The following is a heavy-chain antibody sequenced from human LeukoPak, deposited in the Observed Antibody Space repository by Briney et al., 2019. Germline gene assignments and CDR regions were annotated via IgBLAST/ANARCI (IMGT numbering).Heavy chain of an antibody. J-gene: IGHJ6*03. D-gene: IGHD3-16*01. Sequence: PGGSLRLSCVVSGFTFTSHGMHWIRQAPGKGLEWVAFIQHDGSNKYHADSVKGRFTISRDNSKNTLYLQMNSLRVEDTAVYYCAKAPRFGDHATEYYYYYMHVWGKGTTVTVSS. CDR2: IQHDGSNK. V-gene: IGHV3-30*02. CDR1: GFTFTSHG. CDR3: AKAPRFGDHATEYYYYYMHV.